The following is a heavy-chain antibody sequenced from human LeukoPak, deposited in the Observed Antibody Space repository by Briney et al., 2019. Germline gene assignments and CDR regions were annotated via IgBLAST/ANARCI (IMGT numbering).Heavy chain of an antibody. D-gene: IGHD1-1*01. Sequence: TSETLSLTCTVSGGSISTYYWSWIRQPPGKGLEWIGYISYTVTTNYNPSLKSRVTISVDTSKNQFSLKLSSVTAADTAVYYCARVGDWNDLVYWGQGTLVTVSS. CDR3: ARVGDWNDLVY. J-gene: IGHJ4*02. V-gene: IGHV4-59*01. CDR2: ISYTVTT. CDR1: GGSISTYY.